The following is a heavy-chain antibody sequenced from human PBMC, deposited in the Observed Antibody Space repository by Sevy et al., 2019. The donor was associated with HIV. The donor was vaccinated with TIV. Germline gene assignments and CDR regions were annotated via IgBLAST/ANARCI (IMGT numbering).Heavy chain of an antibody. Sequence: SETLSLTCTVSGGSVSSGRYYWSWIRQSPGKGLEWIGYIYYSGRANQNPSLKSRVTISLETSKNQVSLRLRSVTAADTAVDYCASGGDYGLGSYHSWGQGTLVTVSS. CDR1: GGSVSSGRYY. D-gene: IGHD3-10*01. V-gene: IGHV4-61*01. CDR3: ASGGDYGLGSYHS. CDR2: IYYSGRA. J-gene: IGHJ4*02.